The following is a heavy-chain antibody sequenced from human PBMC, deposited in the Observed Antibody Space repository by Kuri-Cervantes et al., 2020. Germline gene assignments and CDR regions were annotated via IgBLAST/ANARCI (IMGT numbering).Heavy chain of an antibody. CDR1: GGSISSYY. CDR3: ARSNTQTYYDFWSGASSRSWFDP. V-gene: IGHV4-59*08. D-gene: IGHD3-3*01. J-gene: IGHJ5*02. Sequence: SETLSLTCTVSGGSISSYYWSWIRQPPGKGLEWIGYIYYSGSTNYNPSLKSRVTIPVDTSKNQFSLKLSSVTAADTAVYYCARSNTQTYYDFWSGASSRSWFDPWGQGTLVTVSS. CDR2: IYYSGST.